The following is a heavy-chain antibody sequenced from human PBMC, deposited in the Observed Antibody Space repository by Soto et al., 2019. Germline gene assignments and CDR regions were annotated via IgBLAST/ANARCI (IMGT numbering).Heavy chain of an antibody. CDR1: GYSFTSYW. CDR2: IDPSDSYT. Sequence: GESLKISCKGSGYSFTSYWISWVRQMPGKGLEWMGRIDPSDSYTNYSPSFQGHVTISADKSISTAYLQWSSLKASDTAMYYCARLSTSYYDSSGYYIGYWGQGTLVTVSS. CDR3: ARLSTSYYDSSGYYIGY. V-gene: IGHV5-10-1*01. D-gene: IGHD3-22*01. J-gene: IGHJ4*02.